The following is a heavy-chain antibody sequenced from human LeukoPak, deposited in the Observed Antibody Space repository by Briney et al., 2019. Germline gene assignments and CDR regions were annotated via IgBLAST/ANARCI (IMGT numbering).Heavy chain of an antibody. CDR2: IYYSGST. V-gene: IGHV4-39*07. CDR3: ARASPKLITMIWPMSSRFDP. J-gene: IGHJ5*02. D-gene: IGHD3-22*01. Sequence: SETLSLTCTVSGGSISSSSYYWGWIRQPPGKGLEWIGSIYYSGSTYYNPSLKSRVTISVDTSKNQFSLKLSSVTAADTAVYYCARASPKLITMIWPMSSRFDPWGQGTLVTVSS. CDR1: GGSISSSSYY.